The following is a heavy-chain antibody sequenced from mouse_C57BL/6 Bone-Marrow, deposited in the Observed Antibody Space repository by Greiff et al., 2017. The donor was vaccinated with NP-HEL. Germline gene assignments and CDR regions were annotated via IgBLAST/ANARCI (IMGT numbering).Heavy chain of an antibody. CDR3: ARSNYGNYYAMDY. J-gene: IGHJ4*01. V-gene: IGHV1-76*01. CDR2: IYPGSGNT. Sequence: QVQLKQSGAELVRPGASVKLSCKASGYTFTDYYINWVKQRPGQGLEWIARIYPGSGNTYYNEKFKGKATLTAEKSSSTAYMQLSSLTSEDSAVYFCARSNYGNYYAMDYWGQGTSVTVSS. D-gene: IGHD2-1*01. CDR1: GYTFTDYY.